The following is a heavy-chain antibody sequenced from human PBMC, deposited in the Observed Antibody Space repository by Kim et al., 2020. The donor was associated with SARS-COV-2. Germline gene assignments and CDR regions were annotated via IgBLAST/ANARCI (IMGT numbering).Heavy chain of an antibody. D-gene: IGHD3-10*01. Sequence: GGSLRLSCAASGFTFDDYAMHWVRQAPGKGLEWVSGISWNSGSIGYADSVKGRFTISRDNAKNSLYLQMNSLRAEDTALYYCAKGLYGSGSYPVDYWGQGTLVTVSS. V-gene: IGHV3-9*01. J-gene: IGHJ4*02. CDR1: GFTFDDYA. CDR3: AKGLYGSGSYPVDY. CDR2: ISWNSGSI.